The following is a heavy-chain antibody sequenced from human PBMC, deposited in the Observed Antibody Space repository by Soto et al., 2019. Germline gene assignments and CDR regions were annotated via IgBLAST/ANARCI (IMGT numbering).Heavy chain of an antibody. CDR1: GYTFTDYY. V-gene: IGHV1-2*02. D-gene: IGHD2-15*01. CDR2: INPNSGGT. CDR3: AREQDIVVVVAALGDAFGI. J-gene: IGHJ3*02. Sequence: ASVKVSCKASGYTFTDYYIHWVRQAPGQGLEWMGWINPNSGGTNYAQKFQGRVTMTRDTSIRTAYMEVSRLRSDDTAVYYCAREQDIVVVVAALGDAFGIWGQGTTVTVS.